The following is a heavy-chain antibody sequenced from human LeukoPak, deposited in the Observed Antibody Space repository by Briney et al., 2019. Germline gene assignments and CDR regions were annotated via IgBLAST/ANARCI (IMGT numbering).Heavy chain of an antibody. Sequence: SETLSLTCTVSGGSISSYYWSWIRQPPGKGLEWIGYIYYSRSTNYNPSLKSRVTISVDTSKNQFSLKLSSVTAADTVVYYCARVFAPDAFDIWGQGTMVTVSS. CDR1: GGSISSYY. J-gene: IGHJ3*02. CDR3: ARVFAPDAFDI. CDR2: IYYSRST. V-gene: IGHV4-59*01.